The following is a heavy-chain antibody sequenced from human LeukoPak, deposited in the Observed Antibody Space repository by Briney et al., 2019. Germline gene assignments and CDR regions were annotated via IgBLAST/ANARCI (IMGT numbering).Heavy chain of an antibody. CDR3: ARVRYRLAETYIDY. V-gene: IGHV1-18*01. Sequence: GASVKVSCKTSGYTFSSYGITWVRQAPGQGLEWMGWISAYNGNTNYAQMLQGRLTMTTDTSTSTAYMELRSLRSDDTAVYYCARVRYRLAETYIDYWGQGTLVTVSS. D-gene: IGHD3-16*01. CDR1: GYTFSSYG. J-gene: IGHJ4*02. CDR2: ISAYNGNT.